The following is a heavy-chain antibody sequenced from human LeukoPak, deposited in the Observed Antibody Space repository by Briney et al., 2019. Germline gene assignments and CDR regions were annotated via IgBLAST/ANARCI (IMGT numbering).Heavy chain of an antibody. J-gene: IGHJ4*02. CDR1: GDSISNYY. CDR3: ARSHGPYYFDH. CDR2: IYYSVST. V-gene: IGHV4-59*01. Sequence: SETLSLTCTVSGDSISNYYWSWIRQPPGKGLEWIGYIYYSVSTNYNPSLKSRVTISVDTSKNQFSLKLSSVTAADTAVYYCARSHGPYYFDHWGQGTLVTVSS.